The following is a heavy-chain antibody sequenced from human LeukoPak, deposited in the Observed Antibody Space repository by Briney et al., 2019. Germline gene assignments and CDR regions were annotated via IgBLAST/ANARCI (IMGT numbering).Heavy chain of an antibody. CDR2: IKEDGSDK. Sequence: GGSLRLSCVASGFTFSSYWMSWVRQAPGKGLEWVANIKEDGSDKYYVDPVRGRFTISRDNTKNSLYLQLNSLRAEDTAVYYCARERDSSGYYGDYWGQGTLVTVSS. J-gene: IGHJ4*02. D-gene: IGHD3-22*01. CDR3: ARERDSSGYYGDY. V-gene: IGHV3-7*01. CDR1: GFTFSSYW.